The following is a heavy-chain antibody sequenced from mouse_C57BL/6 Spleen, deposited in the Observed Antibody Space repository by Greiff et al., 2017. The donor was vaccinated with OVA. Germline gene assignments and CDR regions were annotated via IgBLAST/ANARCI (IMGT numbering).Heavy chain of an antibody. Sequence: DVMLVESGGGLVKPGGSLKLSCAASGFTFSDYGMHWVRQAPEKGLEWVAYISSGSSTIYYADTVKGRFTISRDNAKNTLFLQMTSLRSEDTAMYYCARMGGRGYYFDYWGQGTTLTVSS. CDR1: GFTFSDYG. J-gene: IGHJ2*01. CDR2: ISSGSSTI. V-gene: IGHV5-17*01. CDR3: ARMGGRGYYFDY.